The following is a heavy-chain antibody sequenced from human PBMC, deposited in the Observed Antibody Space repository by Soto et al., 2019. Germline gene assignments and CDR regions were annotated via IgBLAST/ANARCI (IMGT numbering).Heavy chain of an antibody. CDR3: ARLVQFRESCSSISCAYYYYGMDV. D-gene: IGHD2-2*01. CDR2: ISGSGAAV. V-gene: IGHV3-48*02. Sequence: EVRLVESGGGLVQRGGSLRLSCEGSGLTFSSYSMHWVRQAPGKGLEWVSHISGSGAAVNYSDPVKGRFIVSRDNANNSLSLQMKSLRDEDTAVYYCARLVQFRESCSSISCAYYYYGMDVWGQGTRVTVSS. J-gene: IGHJ6*02. CDR1: GLTFSSYS.